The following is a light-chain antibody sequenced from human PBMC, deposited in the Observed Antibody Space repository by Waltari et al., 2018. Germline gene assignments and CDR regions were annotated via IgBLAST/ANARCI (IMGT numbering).Light chain of an antibody. J-gene: IGKJ4*01. Sequence: DLVITPSPDSLTVSLGQRATITCKSIQHILYSSNNKNYKNYLDWYQQKPGQPPKLLINGATTREAGVPDRFSGSRSGTEGTLDSSSLQTEDVAVEYCQQHDRAPVTFGGGTKVEI. CDR2: GAT. V-gene: IGKV4-1*01. CDR1: QHILYSSNNKNYKNY. CDR3: QQHDRAPVT.